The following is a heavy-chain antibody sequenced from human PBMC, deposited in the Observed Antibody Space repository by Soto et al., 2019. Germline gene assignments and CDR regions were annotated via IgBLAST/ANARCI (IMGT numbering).Heavy chain of an antibody. J-gene: IGHJ4*02. CDR2: IYYSGST. D-gene: IGHD3-16*02. CDR3: ATMDYDYVWGSYRPYYFDY. V-gene: IGHV4-39*01. Sequence: ASETLSLTCTVSGGSISSSSYYWGWIRQPPGKGLEWIGSIYYSGSTYYNPSLKSRVTISVDTSKNQFSLKLSSVTAADTAVYYCATMDYDYVWGSYRPYYFDYWGQGTLVTVSS. CDR1: GGSISSSSYY.